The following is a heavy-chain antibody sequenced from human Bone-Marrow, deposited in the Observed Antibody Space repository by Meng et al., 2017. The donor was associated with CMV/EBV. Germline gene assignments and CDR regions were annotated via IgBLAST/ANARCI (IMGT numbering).Heavy chain of an antibody. CDR1: GYTFTSYY. V-gene: IGHV1-2*02. CDR3: ARRVASVVAGSLDY. J-gene: IGHJ4*01. Sequence: ASVKVSCKASGYTFTSYYMHWVRQAPGQGLEWMGWINPNSGGTNYAQKFQGRVTMIRDTSISTAYMELSRLGSDDTAVYYCARRVASVVAGSLDYWGHGALVTVSS. D-gene: IGHD2-15*01. CDR2: INPNSGGT.